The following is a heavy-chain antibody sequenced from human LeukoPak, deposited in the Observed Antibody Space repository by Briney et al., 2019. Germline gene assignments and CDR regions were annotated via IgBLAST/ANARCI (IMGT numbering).Heavy chain of an antibody. CDR1: GFTFSSYA. V-gene: IGHV3-23*01. D-gene: IGHD5-18*01. CDR3: AKGDRIQTRRYSYNY. Sequence: GGSLRLSCAASGFTFSSYAMSWVRQAPGKGLEWVSAISGSGGSTYYADSVKGRFTISRDNSKNTLYLQMNSLRAEDTAVYYCAKGDRIQTRRYSYNYWGQGTLVTVSS. CDR2: ISGSGGST. J-gene: IGHJ4*02.